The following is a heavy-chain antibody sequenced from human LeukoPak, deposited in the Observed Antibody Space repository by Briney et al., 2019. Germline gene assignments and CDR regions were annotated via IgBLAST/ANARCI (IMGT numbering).Heavy chain of an antibody. CDR1: GFTLSTHT. CDR2: IISSSDI. CDR3: ARAGRGWLQLDSLEY. Sequence: GGSLRLSCAASGFTLSTHTMNWVRHGPRKGLEWVSSIISSSDIYYADSVKGRFTISRDSAKNSLYLQMNSLTAEDTAVYYCARAGRGWLQLDSLEYWGLGTLVAVSS. D-gene: IGHD5-24*01. J-gene: IGHJ4*02. V-gene: IGHV3-21*01.